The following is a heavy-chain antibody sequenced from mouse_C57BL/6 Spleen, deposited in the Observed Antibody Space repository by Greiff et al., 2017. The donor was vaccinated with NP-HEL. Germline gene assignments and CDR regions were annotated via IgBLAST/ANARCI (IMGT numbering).Heavy chain of an antibody. V-gene: IGHV8-12*01. D-gene: IGHD2-1*01. Sequence: QVTLKESGPGILQSSQTLSLTCSFSGFSLSTSGMGVSWIRQPSGKGLEWLAHIYWDDDKRYNPSLKSRLTISKDTSRNQVFLKITSVDTADTATYDCARRSVGNYETYYAMDYWGQGTSVTVSS. CDR3: ARRSVGNYETYYAMDY. CDR1: GFSLSTSGMG. J-gene: IGHJ4*01. CDR2: IYWDDDK.